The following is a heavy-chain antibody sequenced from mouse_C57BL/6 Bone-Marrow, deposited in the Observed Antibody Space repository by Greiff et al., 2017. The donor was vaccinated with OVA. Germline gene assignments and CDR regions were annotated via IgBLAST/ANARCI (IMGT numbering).Heavy chain of an antibody. CDR2: IRSKSSNYAT. CDR3: VRRRDQEYFDF. Sequence: DVKLEESGGGLVQPQGSLKLSCAASGFTFNTYAMNWVRQAPGKGLEWVARIRSKSSNYATYYADSVKDRFTISRDESKSMLYLQMNNLKTEVTAMYYSVRRRDQEYFDFWGTGTTVTVSS. CDR1: GFTFNTYA. J-gene: IGHJ1*03. V-gene: IGHV10-3*01.